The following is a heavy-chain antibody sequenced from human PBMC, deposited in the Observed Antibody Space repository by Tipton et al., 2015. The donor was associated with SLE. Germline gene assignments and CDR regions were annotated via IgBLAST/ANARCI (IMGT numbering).Heavy chain of an antibody. CDR1: GFIFSSYG. J-gene: IGHJ4*02. D-gene: IGHD6-19*01. Sequence: SLRLSCAASGFIFSSYGMHWVRQAPGKGLEWVAFIRNDGSNEYYVDSVKGRFTVSRDNSKNTVYVQMNSLRAEDTAVYYCAREGYSSGCFDYWGQGTLVTVSS. CDR3: AREGYSSGCFDY. V-gene: IGHV3-30*02. CDR2: IRNDGSNE.